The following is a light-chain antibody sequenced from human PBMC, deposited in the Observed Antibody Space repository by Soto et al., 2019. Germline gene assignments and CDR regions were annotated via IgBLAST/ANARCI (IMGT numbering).Light chain of an antibody. CDR1: SSDVGGYNY. J-gene: IGLJ2*01. Sequence: QSALTQPASVSGSPGQSITISCTGTSSDVGGYNYVSWYQQHPGKAPKLTIYDVSNRPSGVSNRFSGSKSGNTASLTISGLQAEDEADYYCSSYTSSGTLVFGGGTKLTVL. CDR3: SSYTSSGTLV. V-gene: IGLV2-14*01. CDR2: DVS.